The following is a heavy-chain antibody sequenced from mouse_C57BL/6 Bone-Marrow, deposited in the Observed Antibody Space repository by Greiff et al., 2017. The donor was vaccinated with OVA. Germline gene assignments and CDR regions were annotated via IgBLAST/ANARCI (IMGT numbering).Heavy chain of an antibody. CDR2: LWWHDAK. J-gene: IGHJ4*01. CDR3: AQIARVGAYYAMDY. D-gene: IGHD3-3*01. Sequence: QVQLKESGPGILQPSQTLSLTCSFSGFSLSTSNMGIGWIRQPSGKGLAWLAHLWWHDAKYYNPSLKSRLTISKDTSNNQVFLKSTIVDTADTATYYGAQIARVGAYYAMDYWGQGTSVTVSS. V-gene: IGHV8-5*01. CDR1: GFSLSTSNMG.